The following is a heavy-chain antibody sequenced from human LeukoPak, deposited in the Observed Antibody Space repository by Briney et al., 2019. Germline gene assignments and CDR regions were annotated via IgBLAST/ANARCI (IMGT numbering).Heavy chain of an antibody. Sequence: ASVKVSCKASGYTFTGYHMHWVRQAPGQGLEWMGWINPNSGGTNYAQKFQGRVTMTRDTSISTAYMELSRLRSDDTAVYYCARGNIVVVVAAAPDYWGQGTLVTVSS. CDR1: GYTFTGYH. D-gene: IGHD2-15*01. CDR3: ARGNIVVVVAAAPDY. V-gene: IGHV1-2*02. J-gene: IGHJ4*02. CDR2: INPNSGGT.